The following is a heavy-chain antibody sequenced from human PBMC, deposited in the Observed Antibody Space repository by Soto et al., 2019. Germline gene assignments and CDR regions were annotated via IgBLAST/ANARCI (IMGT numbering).Heavy chain of an antibody. V-gene: IGHV5-51*01. D-gene: IGHD3-3*01. J-gene: IGHJ6*02. CDR2: IYPGDSDT. CDR3: ARLEKASFTIFGVVTPTGYCMDV. Sequence: GESLKISCNGSGYSFTSYWIGWVRQMPGKGLEWMGIIYPGDSDTRYSPSFQGQVTISADKSISTAYLQWSSLKASDTAMYYCARLEKASFTIFGVVTPTGYCMDVWAQGTTVTVSS. CDR1: GYSFTSYW.